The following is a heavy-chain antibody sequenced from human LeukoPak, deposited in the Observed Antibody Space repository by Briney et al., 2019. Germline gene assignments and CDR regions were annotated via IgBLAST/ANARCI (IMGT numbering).Heavy chain of an antibody. V-gene: IGHV3-21*01. J-gene: IGHJ4*02. D-gene: IGHD3-10*01. CDR2: ISSSSSYI. CDR1: GFTFSGYS. CDR3: ARDTGSGSYYKNAYDY. Sequence: GGSLRLSCAASGFTFSGYSMNWVRQAPGKGLEWVSSISSSSSYIYYADSVKGRFTISRDNAKNSLYLQMNSLRAEDTAVYYCARDTGSGSYYKNAYDYWGQGTLVTVSS.